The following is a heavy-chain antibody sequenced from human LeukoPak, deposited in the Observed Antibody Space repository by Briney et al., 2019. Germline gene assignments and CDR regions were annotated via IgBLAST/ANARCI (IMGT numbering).Heavy chain of an antibody. J-gene: IGHJ5*02. D-gene: IGHD2-15*01. CDR3: ARDRQGGGGFDP. Sequence: PGASLRLSCAASGFTVSSNYMSWVRQAPGKGLEWVSVIYGGGRIYHSDSVKGRFTISRDNSKNTLYLQMNSLRAEDTAVYYCARDRQGGGGFDPWGQGTLVTLSS. V-gene: IGHV3-66*01. CDR2: IYGGGRI. CDR1: GFTVSSNY.